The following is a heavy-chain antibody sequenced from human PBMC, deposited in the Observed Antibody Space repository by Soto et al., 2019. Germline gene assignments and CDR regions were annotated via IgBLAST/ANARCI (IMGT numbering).Heavy chain of an antibody. J-gene: IGHJ4*02. V-gene: IGHV4-30-4*01. Sequence: SETLSLTCTVSGSSISSGDYYWSWIRQPPGKGLEWIGYIYYSGSTYYNPSLKSRVTISVDTSKNQFSLKLSSVTAADTAVYYCARGSHYYDSSGYTKAIWDWGQGTLVTVSS. CDR2: IYYSGST. D-gene: IGHD3-22*01. CDR1: GSSISSGDYY. CDR3: ARGSHYYDSSGYTKAIWD.